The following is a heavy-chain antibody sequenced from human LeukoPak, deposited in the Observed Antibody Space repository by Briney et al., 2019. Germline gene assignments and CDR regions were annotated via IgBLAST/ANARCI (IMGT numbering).Heavy chain of an antibody. J-gene: IGHJ4*02. CDR1: GFTFSTFA. D-gene: IGHD2-8*01. CDR2: IFPSGGEI. V-gene: IGHV3-23*01. Sequence: GGSLRLSCAASGFTFSTFAMIWVRQPPGKGLEWVSSIFPSGGEIHYADSVRGRFTISRDNSKNTLYLQMNSLRAEDTAVYYCARGVYAMGGVDYWGQGTLVTVSS. CDR3: ARGVYAMGGVDY.